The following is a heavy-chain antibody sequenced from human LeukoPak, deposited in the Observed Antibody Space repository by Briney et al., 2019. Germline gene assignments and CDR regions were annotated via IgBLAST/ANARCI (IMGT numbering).Heavy chain of an antibody. Sequence: GGSPRLSCEASGLTFSSHPMHWVRQAPGKGLEYVSTISSNGLITYYANSVKGRFTISRDNSKNTLYLQMGSLRAEDMAVYYCARGDYYDSSGYSQYFQHWGQGTLVTVSS. CDR1: GLTFSSHP. V-gene: IGHV3-64*01. CDR2: ISSNGLIT. D-gene: IGHD3-22*01. CDR3: ARGDYYDSSGYSQYFQH. J-gene: IGHJ1*01.